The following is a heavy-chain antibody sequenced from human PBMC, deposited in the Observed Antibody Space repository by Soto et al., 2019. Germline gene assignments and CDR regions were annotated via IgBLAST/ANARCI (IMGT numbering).Heavy chain of an antibody. CDR2: ISDRGDTT. CDR1: GFTISSHA. J-gene: IGHJ4*02. CDR3: AKDKHGTNSFDY. Sequence: EVQLLESGGGLVQPGGSLRLSCAASGFTISSHAMYWVRQAPGKGLEWVSGISDRGDTTHYEDSVKGRFTISRDPSKNTLYLPLNNLRADATAVYYCAKDKHGTNSFDYWGQGTLVTVAS. D-gene: IGHD1-1*01. V-gene: IGHV3-23*01.